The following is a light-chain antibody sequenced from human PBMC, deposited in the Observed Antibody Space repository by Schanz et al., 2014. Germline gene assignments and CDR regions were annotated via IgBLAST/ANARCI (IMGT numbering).Light chain of an antibody. J-gene: IGKJ5*01. CDR1: QSLSSN. CDR3: QQYNNWPLT. Sequence: EIVMTQSPATLSVSPGERATLSCRASQSLSSNLAWYQQKPGQAPRLLIYGASTRATGIPARFSGSGSGTEFTLTISSLQSXXXXXYYCQQYNNWPLTFGQGTRLEIK. V-gene: IGKV3-15*01. CDR2: GAS.